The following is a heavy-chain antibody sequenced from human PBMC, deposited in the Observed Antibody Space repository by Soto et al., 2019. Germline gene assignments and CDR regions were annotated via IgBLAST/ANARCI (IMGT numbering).Heavy chain of an antibody. V-gene: IGHV2-5*01. Sequence: SGPTRVNPPQTLTLTCTFSGFSLSTSGVVVGCIRQPPGKALEWLALIYWNDDKRYSPSLKSGLTITKDTSKNQVVLTMTNMDHVDTATYYWAHKRSAAGPPMVGAWFDPWGHGTLVTDSS. CDR2: IYWNDDK. CDR1: GFSLSTSGVV. CDR3: AHKRSAAGPPMVGAWFDP. J-gene: IGHJ5*02. D-gene: IGHD6-13*01.